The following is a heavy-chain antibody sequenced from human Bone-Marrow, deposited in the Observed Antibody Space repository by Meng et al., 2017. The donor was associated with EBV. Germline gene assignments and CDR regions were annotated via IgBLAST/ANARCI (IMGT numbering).Heavy chain of an antibody. CDR1: GGSVSSGSYY. J-gene: IGHJ5*02. D-gene: IGHD2-8*01. CDR3: AKLAGTSTNGWFDP. V-gene: IGHV4-61*01. CDR2: IYYSGST. Sequence: QVQLQESGPGLVKPSETLSLTCTVSGGSVSSGSYYWSWIRQPPGKGLEWIGYIYYSGSTNYNPSLKSRVTISVDKSKNQFSLKLSSVTAADTAVYYCAKLAGTSTNGWFDPWGQGTLVTVSS.